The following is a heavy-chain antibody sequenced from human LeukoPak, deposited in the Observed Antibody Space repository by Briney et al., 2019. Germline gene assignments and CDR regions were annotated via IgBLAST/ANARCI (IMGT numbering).Heavy chain of an antibody. CDR2: ISAYNGNT. J-gene: IGHJ4*02. V-gene: IGHV1-18*01. CDR3: ARVNNYDILSSFDY. D-gene: IGHD3-9*01. Sequence: ASVKVSCKASGYTFTSYGISWVRQAPGQGLEWMAWISAYNGNTNYAQKLQGRVTLTTDTSTSTVYMELRSLRSDDTAVYYCARVNNYDILSSFDYWGQGTLVTVSS. CDR1: GYTFTSYG.